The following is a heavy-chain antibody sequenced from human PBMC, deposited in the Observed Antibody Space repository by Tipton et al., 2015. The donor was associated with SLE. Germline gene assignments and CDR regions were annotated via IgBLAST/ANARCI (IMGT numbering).Heavy chain of an antibody. CDR2: IIPILGIA. D-gene: IGHD3-22*01. Sequence: QLVQSGPEVKKPGSSVKVSCKASGGTFSSYAISWVRQAPGQGLEWMGGIIPILGIANYAQKFQGRVTITRDTSATTVYMELSSLRSEDMAMYYCARAPYYYDRSGYYLDYWGQGTLVSVSS. V-gene: IGHV1-69*09. J-gene: IGHJ4*02. CDR3: ARAPYYYDRSGYYLDY. CDR1: GGTFSSYA.